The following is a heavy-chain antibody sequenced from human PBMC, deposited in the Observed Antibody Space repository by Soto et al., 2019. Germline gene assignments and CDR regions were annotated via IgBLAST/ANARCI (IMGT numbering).Heavy chain of an antibody. J-gene: IGHJ4*02. V-gene: IGHV3-23*01. CDR1: GFTFSSYA. Sequence: GGSLRLSCAASGFTFSSYAMSWVRQAPGKGLEWVSAISGSGGSTYYADSVKGRFTISRDNSKNTLYLQMNSLRAEDTAFYYCAKAHIWGKEYFDYWGQGTLVTVSS. CDR3: AKAHIWGKEYFDY. D-gene: IGHD7-27*01. CDR2: ISGSGGST.